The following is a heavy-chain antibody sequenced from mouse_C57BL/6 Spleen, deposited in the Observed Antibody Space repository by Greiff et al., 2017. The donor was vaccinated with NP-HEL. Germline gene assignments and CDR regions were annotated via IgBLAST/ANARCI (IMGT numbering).Heavy chain of an antibody. CDR1: GYAFSSSW. V-gene: IGHV1-82*01. D-gene: IGHD1-1*01. CDR3: AREGYYYGSSSLDY. CDR2: IYPGDGDT. Sequence: QVQLKESGPELVKPGASVKISCKASGYAFSSSWMNWVKQRPGKGLEWIGQIYPGDGDTNYNGKFKGKATLTADKSSSTAYMQLSSLTSEDSAVYFCAREGYYYGSSSLDYWGQGTTLTVSS. J-gene: IGHJ2*01.